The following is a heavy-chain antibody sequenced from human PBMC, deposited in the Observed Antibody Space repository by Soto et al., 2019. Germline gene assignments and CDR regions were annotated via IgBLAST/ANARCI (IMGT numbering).Heavy chain of an antibody. V-gene: IGHV4-59*08. D-gene: IGHD3-9*01. J-gene: IGHJ4*02. CDR2: IYYSGST. CDR3: ARHPDYDILTGFDY. Sequence: SETLSLTCTVSGGSISPYYWSRIRQPPGKGLEWIGFIYYSGSTNYNPSLKSRVTISVDTSKNQFSLKLSSVTAADTAVYYCARHPDYDILTGFDYWGQGTLVTVSS. CDR1: GGSISPYY.